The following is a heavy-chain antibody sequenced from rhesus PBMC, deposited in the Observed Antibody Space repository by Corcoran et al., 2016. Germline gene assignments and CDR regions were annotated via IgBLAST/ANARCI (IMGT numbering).Heavy chain of an antibody. J-gene: IGHJ4*01. D-gene: IGHD6-25*01. Sequence: QLQLQESGPGLVKPSETLSLTCAVSGGSISSNYWSWIRQPPGNGLDGSGRISGSVGSTDYNPALKSRVTIATDTAKNQFSLKLSSVTAADTAVYYCARERGGSGSWKGLFDYWGQGVLVTVSS. CDR3: ARERGGSGSWKGLFDY. CDR2: ISGSVGST. CDR1: GGSISSNY. V-gene: IGHV4-173*01.